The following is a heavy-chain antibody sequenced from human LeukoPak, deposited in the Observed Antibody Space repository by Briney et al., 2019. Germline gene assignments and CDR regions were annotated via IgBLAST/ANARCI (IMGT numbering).Heavy chain of an antibody. Sequence: GGSLRLSCVASGFTLSTYWMHWVRQAPGKGLVWVSRINSDGSASSYADSVMVRFTISRDSAKNTLYLQMNSLRPEDTAVYYCARGNKWSFDSWGQGALVTVSS. CDR2: INSDGSAS. CDR3: ARGNKWSFDS. D-gene: IGHD2-15*01. V-gene: IGHV3-74*01. CDR1: GFTLSTYW. J-gene: IGHJ4*02.